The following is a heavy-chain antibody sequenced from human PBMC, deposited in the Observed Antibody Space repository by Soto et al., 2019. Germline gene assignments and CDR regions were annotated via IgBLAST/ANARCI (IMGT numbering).Heavy chain of an antibody. D-gene: IGHD6-19*01. V-gene: IGHV1-18*04. J-gene: IGHJ4*02. CDR3: ARGRSSGGQYDY. CDR2: ISAYNGNT. Sequence: ASGKVSCKASGYTFTSYGISWVRQAPGQGLEWMGWISAYNGNTNYAQKLQGRVTMTTDTSTSTAYMELRSPRSDDTAVYYCARGRSSGGQYDYWGQGTLVTVSS. CDR1: GYTFTSYG.